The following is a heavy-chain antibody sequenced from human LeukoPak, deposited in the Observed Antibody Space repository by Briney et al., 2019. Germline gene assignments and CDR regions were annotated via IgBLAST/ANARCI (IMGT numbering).Heavy chain of an antibody. Sequence: SQTLSLTCTVSGGSISSGGYYWSWIRQPPGKGLEWIGYIYYSGSTNYNPSLKSRVTISVDTSKNQFSLKLSSVTAADTAVYYCARLYGGNSGGFDYWGQGTLVTVSS. CDR2: IYYSGST. D-gene: IGHD4-23*01. J-gene: IGHJ4*02. CDR1: GGSISSGGYY. CDR3: ARLYGGNSGGFDY. V-gene: IGHV4-61*08.